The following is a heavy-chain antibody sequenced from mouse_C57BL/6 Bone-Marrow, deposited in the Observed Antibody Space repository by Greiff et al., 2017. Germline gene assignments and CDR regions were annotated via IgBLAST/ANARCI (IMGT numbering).Heavy chain of an antibody. CDR1: GYSFTDYN. CDR3: ARGYDYDYAMDY. V-gene: IGHV1-39*01. D-gene: IGHD2-4*01. CDR2: INPNYGTT. J-gene: IGHJ4*01. Sequence: VQLQQSGPELVKPGASVKISCKASGYSFTDYNMNWVKQSTGKSLEWIGVINPNYGTTSYNQKFKGKATLTVDPSYSTAYMQLNRLTSEDSAVYDCARGYDYDYAMDYWGEGTSVTVSS.